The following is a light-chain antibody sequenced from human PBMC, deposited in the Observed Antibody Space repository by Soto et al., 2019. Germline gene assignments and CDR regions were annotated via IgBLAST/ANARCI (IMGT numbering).Light chain of an antibody. CDR1: QSLGSSD. Sequence: EIVLTQSPGTLSLSPGERATLSCRASQSLGSSDLAWYQHKPGQAPRLLIYGVSNRATGIPDRFSGSGSGTDFTLTISRLEHEDFAVYYCKQYDTSRTFGQETKVDIK. CDR2: GVS. CDR3: KQYDTSRT. J-gene: IGKJ1*01. V-gene: IGKV3-20*01.